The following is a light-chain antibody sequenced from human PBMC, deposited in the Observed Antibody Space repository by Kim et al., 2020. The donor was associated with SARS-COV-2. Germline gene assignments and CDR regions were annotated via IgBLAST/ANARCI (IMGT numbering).Light chain of an antibody. J-gene: IGLJ3*02. CDR2: YDS. CDR3: QVWDSSSDHWV. V-gene: IGLV3-21*01. Sequence: APGKTGRITCGGDIIGSKSVHWYQQKPGQAPGMVIHYDSARPSGIPERISGSKSGDTATLTIDRVEVEDEADYYCQVWDSSSDHWVFGGGTKLTVL. CDR1: IIGSKS.